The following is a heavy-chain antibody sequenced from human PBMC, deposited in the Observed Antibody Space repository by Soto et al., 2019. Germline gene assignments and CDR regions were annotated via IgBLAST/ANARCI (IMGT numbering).Heavy chain of an antibody. CDR1: GFMFRSYA. Sequence: QVQLVESGGGVVQSGRSLRLSCAASGFMFRSYAMHWVRQAPGKGLGWVAGIWYDGSTKYYGDSVKGRYSISRDNSKNMLDLQMNSLRAEDTAVYYCARVASSSSWHIPHFDQWGQGTLVTVSS. V-gene: IGHV3-33*01. J-gene: IGHJ4*02. D-gene: IGHD6-13*01. CDR3: ARVASSSSWHIPHFDQ. CDR2: IWYDGSTK.